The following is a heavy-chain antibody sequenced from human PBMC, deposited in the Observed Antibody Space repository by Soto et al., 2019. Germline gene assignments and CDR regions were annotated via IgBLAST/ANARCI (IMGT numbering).Heavy chain of an antibody. CDR1: GYTFTGYY. CDR2: INPNSGGT. CDR3: ARDRTGVAAAGSECYYYYYGMDV. D-gene: IGHD6-13*01. V-gene: IGHV1-2*02. J-gene: IGHJ6*02. Sequence: ASVKVSCKASGYTFTGYYMHWVRQAPGQGLGWMGWINPNSGGTNYAQKFQGRVTMTRDTSISTAYMELSRLRSDDTAVYYCARDRTGVAAAGSECYYYYYGMDVWRQGTTVTVSS.